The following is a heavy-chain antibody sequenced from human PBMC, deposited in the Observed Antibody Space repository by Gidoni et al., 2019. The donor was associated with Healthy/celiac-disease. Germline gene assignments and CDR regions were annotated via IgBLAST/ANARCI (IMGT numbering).Heavy chain of an antibody. CDR2: ISSSGSTI. D-gene: IGHD2-15*01. J-gene: IGHJ4*02. Sequence: EVQLVESGGGLVKPGGSLSLSCAASGFTFRSYSMNWVRQAPGKGLEWVSSISSSGSTIYYADSVKGRFTISRDNAKNSLYLQMNSLRAEDTAVYYCARGQDIVVVVAATAGDYFDYWGQGTLVTVSS. V-gene: IGHV3-21*01. CDR1: GFTFRSYS. CDR3: ARGQDIVVVVAATAGDYFDY.